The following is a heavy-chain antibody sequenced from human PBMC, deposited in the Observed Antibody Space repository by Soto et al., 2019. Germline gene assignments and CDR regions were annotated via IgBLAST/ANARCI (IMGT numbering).Heavy chain of an antibody. J-gene: IGHJ4*02. CDR1: GFTFSSYW. D-gene: IGHD2-8*01. CDR3: ARAVVLRVYAPARY. V-gene: IGHV3-74*01. CDR2: INSDGSST. Sequence: GWSLRLSCAASGFTFSSYWMHWVRQAPGKGLVWVSRINSDGSSTSYADSVKGRFTISRDNAKNTLYLQMNSLRAEDTAVYYFARAVVLRVYAPARYCGQGTLVTVSA.